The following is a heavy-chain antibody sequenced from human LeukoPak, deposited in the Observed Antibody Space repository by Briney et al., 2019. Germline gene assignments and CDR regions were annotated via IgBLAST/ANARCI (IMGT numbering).Heavy chain of an antibody. V-gene: IGHV3-9*01. CDR1: GFTFDDYA. CDR2: ISWNSGSI. J-gene: IGHJ6*03. Sequence: GGSLRLSCAASGFTFDDYAMHWVRQAPGKGLEWVSGISWNSGSIGYADSVKGRFTISRDNAKNPLYLQMNSLRAEDTALYYCAKDGDSSGFYYYYMDVWGKGTTVTISS. CDR3: AKDGDSSGFYYYYMDV. D-gene: IGHD3-22*01.